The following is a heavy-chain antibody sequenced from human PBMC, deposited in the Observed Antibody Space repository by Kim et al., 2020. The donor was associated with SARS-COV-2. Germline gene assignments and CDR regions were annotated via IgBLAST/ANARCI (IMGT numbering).Heavy chain of an antibody. Sequence: GGSLRLSCAASGFTFSSYAMHWVRQAPGKGLEWVAVISYDGSNKYYADSVKGRFTISRDNSKNTLYLQMNSLRAEDTAVYYCARGGPAALGPPGREEYFQHWGQGTLVTVSS. J-gene: IGHJ1*01. V-gene: IGHV3-30*04. CDR2: ISYDGSNK. CDR1: GFTFSSYA. D-gene: IGHD6-13*01. CDR3: ARGGPAALGPPGREEYFQH.